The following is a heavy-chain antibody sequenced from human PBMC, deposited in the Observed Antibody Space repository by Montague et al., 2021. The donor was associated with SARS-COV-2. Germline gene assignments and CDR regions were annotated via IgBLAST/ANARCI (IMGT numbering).Heavy chain of an antibody. V-gene: IGHV4-59*01. J-gene: IGHJ5*02. CDR2: IYYSGST. Sequence: SETLSLTCTVSGGSISSYYWSWIRQPPGKGLEWIGYIYYSGSTNYNPSLKSRVTISVDTSKNQFSLKLSSVTAADTAVYYCARRSLGYCSGGSCYSAFDPGGQGTLVTGSS. D-gene: IGHD2-15*01. CDR1: GGSISSYY. CDR3: ARRSLGYCSGGSCYSAFDP.